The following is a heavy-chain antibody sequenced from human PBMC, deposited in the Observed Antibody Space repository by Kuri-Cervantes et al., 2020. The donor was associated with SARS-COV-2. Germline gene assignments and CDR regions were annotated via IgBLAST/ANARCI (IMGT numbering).Heavy chain of an antibody. Sequence: GGSLRLSCTVSGGSVSSGSYYWSWIRQAPGKGLEWVANIKQDGSEKYYVDSVKGRFTISRDNAKNSLYLQMNSLRAEDTAVYYCAREPQGYSGYDYFDYWGQGTLVTVSS. V-gene: IGHV3-7*01. CDR1: GGSVSSGSYY. J-gene: IGHJ4*02. CDR2: IKQDGSEK. D-gene: IGHD5-12*01. CDR3: AREPQGYSGYDYFDY.